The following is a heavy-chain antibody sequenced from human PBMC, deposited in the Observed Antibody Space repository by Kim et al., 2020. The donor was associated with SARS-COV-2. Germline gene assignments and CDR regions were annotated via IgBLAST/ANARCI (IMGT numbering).Heavy chain of an antibody. CDR3: AKSIGGVFGTSWFDP. D-gene: IGHD1-7*01. J-gene: IGHJ5*02. Sequence: GGSLRLSCAASGFTFDDYAMHWVRQAPGKGLEWVSGISWNSGSIGYADSVKGRFTISRDNAKNSLYLQMNSLRAEDTALYYCAKSIGGVFGTSWFDPWGQGTLVTVSS. V-gene: IGHV3-9*01. CDR1: GFTFDDYA. CDR2: ISWNSGSI.